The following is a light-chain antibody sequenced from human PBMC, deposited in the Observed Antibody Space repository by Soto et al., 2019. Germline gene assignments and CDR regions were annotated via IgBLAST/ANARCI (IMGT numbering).Light chain of an antibody. V-gene: IGKV3-15*01. J-gene: IGKJ1*01. CDR1: QSVNSN. Sequence: EIVMTQSPVTVSVSPGERATLSCRASQSVNSNLVWYQHKPGQAPRLLIYGASTRATGIPARFSGSGSGTDFTLTISSLQSEDFALYYCQQYNNWLWTFGQGTRVEIK. CDR2: GAS. CDR3: QQYNNWLWT.